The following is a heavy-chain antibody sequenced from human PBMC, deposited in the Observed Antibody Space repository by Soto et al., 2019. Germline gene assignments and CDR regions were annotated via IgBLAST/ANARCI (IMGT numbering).Heavy chain of an antibody. J-gene: IGHJ4*02. CDR1: GGSFSGFY. CDR3: ARDKITGLFDY. V-gene: IGHV4-34*01. CDR2: INHSGST. Sequence: SETLSLTCAVYGGSFSGFYWTWIRQPPGTGLEWIGEINHSGSTNYNPSLKSRVTISVDTSKNQFSLKLTSVTAADTAVYYCARDKITGLFDYWGQGTLVTVS. D-gene: IGHD2-8*02.